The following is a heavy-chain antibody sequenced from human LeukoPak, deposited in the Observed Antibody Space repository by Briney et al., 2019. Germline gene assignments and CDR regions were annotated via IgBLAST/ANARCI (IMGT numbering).Heavy chain of an antibody. Sequence: GGSLRLSCAASGFTFDDYGMSWVRHAPGKGLEWVSGINWNGGSTGYADSVKGRLTISRDNAKNSLYLQMNSLRAEDTALYYCARGLAAAGTAYWGQGTLVTVSS. CDR3: ARGLAAAGTAY. V-gene: IGHV3-20*04. CDR2: INWNGGST. J-gene: IGHJ4*02. CDR1: GFTFDDYG. D-gene: IGHD6-13*01.